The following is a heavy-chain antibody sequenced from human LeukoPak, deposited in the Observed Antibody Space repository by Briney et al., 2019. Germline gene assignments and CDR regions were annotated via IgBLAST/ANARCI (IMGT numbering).Heavy chain of an antibody. J-gene: IGHJ5*02. CDR2: TYYKSKWYN. CDR1: GDSVSSNSAA. V-gene: IGHV6-1*01. CDR3: ARDLDWFDP. Sequence: SQTLSLTCAISGDSVSSNSAAWNWIRQSRSRGLEWLERTYYKSKWYNNYAVSVKSRITINPDTSKNQFSLQLNSVTPEDTAVYYCARDLDWFDPWGQGTLVTVSS.